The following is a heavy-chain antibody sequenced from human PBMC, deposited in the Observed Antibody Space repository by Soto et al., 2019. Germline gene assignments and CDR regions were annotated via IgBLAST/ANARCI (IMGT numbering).Heavy chain of an antibody. D-gene: IGHD3-22*01. J-gene: IGHJ4*02. CDR1: GYTFISYG. CDR3: ARDLRGSYYDSSGYPD. CDR2: ISAYNGNT. Sequence: QVQLVQSGAEVKKPGASVKVSCKASGYTFISYGISWVRQAPGQGLEWMGWISAYNGNTNYAQKFQGRVTMTTDTSTSTAYMELRSLRSDDTAVYYCARDLRGSYYDSSGYPDWGQGTLVTVSS. V-gene: IGHV1-18*01.